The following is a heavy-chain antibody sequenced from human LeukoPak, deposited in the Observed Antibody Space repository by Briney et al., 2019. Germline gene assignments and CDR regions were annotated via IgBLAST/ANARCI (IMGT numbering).Heavy chain of an antibody. J-gene: IGHJ4*02. V-gene: IGHV4-4*02. D-gene: IGHD6-19*01. CDR2: FHQRVGT. CDR1: GDSISSDKW. Sequence: SETLSLTCAVSGDSISSDKWWSWVRQPPGKGLEYIGEFHQRVGTNYNPSLKSRLTISVDNSKNQFSLKLSSVTAADTAVYYCACHGGWSGPSEWGQGTLVTVSS. CDR3: ACHGGWSGPSE.